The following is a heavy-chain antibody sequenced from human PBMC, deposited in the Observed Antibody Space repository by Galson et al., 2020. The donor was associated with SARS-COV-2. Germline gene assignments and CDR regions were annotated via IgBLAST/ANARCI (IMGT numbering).Heavy chain of an antibody. CDR1: GGSLSSSSYY. CDR2: IYYSGST. J-gene: IGHJ4*02. Sequence: SETLSLTCTVSGGSLSSSSYYWGWIRQPPGKGLEWIGSIYYSGSTYYNPSLKSRVTISVDTSKNQFSLKLSSVTAADTAVYYCARSKAGYFDLPYYFDYWGQGTLVTVSS. D-gene: IGHD3-9*01. CDR3: ARSKAGYFDLPYYFDY. V-gene: IGHV4-39*01.